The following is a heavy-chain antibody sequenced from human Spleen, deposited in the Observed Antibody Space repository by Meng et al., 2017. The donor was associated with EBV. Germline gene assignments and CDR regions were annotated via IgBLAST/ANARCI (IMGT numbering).Heavy chain of an antibody. CDR2: LFYRGST. CDR1: CGPLTSGWYI. J-gene: IGHJ4*02. Sequence: PSQALSHPIADSCGPLTSGWYIWMLIPQPPGKGPDGVWKLFYRGSTYYNPSLKSRVTISVDTSKNQFSLKLSSVTAADTAVYYCARDPNGDYAFDSWGQGTLVTVSS. V-gene: IGHV4-30-4*01. D-gene: IGHD4-17*01. CDR3: ARDPNGDYAFDS.